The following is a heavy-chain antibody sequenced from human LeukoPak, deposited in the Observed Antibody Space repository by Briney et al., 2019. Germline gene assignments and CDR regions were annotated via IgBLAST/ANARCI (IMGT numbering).Heavy chain of an antibody. Sequence: GGSLRLSCAASGFTVSNNYMSWVRQAPGKGLEWVSVIYSGGSTYYADSVKGRFTISRDNSKNTLYLQMSGLRVEDTAVYYCARDLVGATNYWGQGTLVTVSS. CDR1: GFTVSNNY. J-gene: IGHJ4*02. V-gene: IGHV3-66*01. CDR2: IYSGGST. D-gene: IGHD1-26*01. CDR3: ARDLVGATNY.